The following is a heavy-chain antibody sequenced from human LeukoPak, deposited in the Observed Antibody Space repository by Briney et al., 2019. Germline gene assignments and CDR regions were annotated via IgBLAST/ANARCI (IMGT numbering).Heavy chain of an antibody. CDR3: AKSVGVNSWYVPAFDI. CDR2: IYYSGST. J-gene: IGHJ3*02. CDR1: GGSISSYY. Sequence: SETLSLTCTVSGGSISSYYWSWIRQPLGKGLEWIGYIYYSGSTNYNPSLKSRVTISVDTSKNQFSLKLSSVTAADTAVYYCAKSVGVNSWYVPAFDIWGQGTMVTVSS. D-gene: IGHD2-21*01. V-gene: IGHV4-59*08.